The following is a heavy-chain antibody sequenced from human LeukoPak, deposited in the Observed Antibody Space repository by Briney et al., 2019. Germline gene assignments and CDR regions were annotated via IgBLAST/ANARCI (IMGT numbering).Heavy chain of an antibody. CDR3: ARDHREFPAFDI. CDR1: GGSISSSP. D-gene: IGHD3-10*01. V-gene: IGHV4-4*07. Sequence: SETLSLTCTVSGGSISSSPWSWIRQPAGKGLEWIGRIYTSGTTSYIPSLKSRVTMSVDTSKNQFSLTLRFVTVADTAVYYCARDHREFPAFDIWGQGTLLTVSS. J-gene: IGHJ3*02. CDR2: IYTSGTT.